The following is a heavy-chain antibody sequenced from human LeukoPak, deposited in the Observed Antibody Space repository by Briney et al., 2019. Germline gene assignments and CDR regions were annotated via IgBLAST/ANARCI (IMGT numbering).Heavy chain of an antibody. CDR1: GGTFSSYA. CDR3: ARGYGVGFTAFDYF. V-gene: IGHV1-69*13. J-gene: IGHJ4*02. CDR2: IITVFNSP. D-gene: IGHD2/OR15-2a*01. Sequence: SVKVSCKASGGTFSSYAISWLRQAPGQGLEWMGGIITVFNSPNYAKKFLGRLKITENESTRTAYMELSRLRSADTAVYYCARGYGVGFTAFDYFWGQGTLVTVSS.